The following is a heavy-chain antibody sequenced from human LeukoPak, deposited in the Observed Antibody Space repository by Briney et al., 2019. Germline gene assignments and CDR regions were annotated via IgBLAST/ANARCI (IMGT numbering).Heavy chain of an antibody. CDR1: GGSFSGYY. Sequence: PSETLSLTCAVYGGSFSGYYWSWIRQPPGKGLEWIGEINHSGSTNYNPSLKSRVTISVDTSKNQFSLKLSSVTAADTAVYYCARGSDYGDLPTYWGQGTLVTVSS. CDR3: ARGSDYGDLPTY. CDR2: INHSGST. V-gene: IGHV4-34*01. D-gene: IGHD4-17*01. J-gene: IGHJ4*02.